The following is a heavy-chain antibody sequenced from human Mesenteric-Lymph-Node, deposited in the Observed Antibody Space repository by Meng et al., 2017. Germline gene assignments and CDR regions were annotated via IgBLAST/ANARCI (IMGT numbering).Heavy chain of an antibody. D-gene: IGHD6-13*01. Sequence: QLVQSGAGVKKPGATVKVSCKASGDTFTSYYMHWVRQAPGQGLEWMGIIYPSGGSTSYAQKFQGRVTMTRDTSTSTVYMELSSLRSEDTAVYYCARRSSSWYEWFDPWGQGTLVTVSS. CDR1: GDTFTSYY. J-gene: IGHJ5*02. CDR2: IYPSGGST. V-gene: IGHV1-46*01. CDR3: ARRSSSWYEWFDP.